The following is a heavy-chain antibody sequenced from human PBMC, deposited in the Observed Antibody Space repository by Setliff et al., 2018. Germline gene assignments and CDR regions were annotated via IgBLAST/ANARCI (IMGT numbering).Heavy chain of an antibody. CDR2: INHSGST. Sequence: PETMSPTCAVYGGSFSGYYSSWIRQLPEKGLEWNGEINHSGSTNYNTSLKTRVTISVDTSKNQLSLYVTSVTAADTAVYICARDGRFGGPSQGPDYWGQGTLVTVSS. CDR1: GGSFSGYY. V-gene: IGHV4-34*01. D-gene: IGHD3-10*01. CDR3: ARDGRFGGPSQGPDY. J-gene: IGHJ4*02.